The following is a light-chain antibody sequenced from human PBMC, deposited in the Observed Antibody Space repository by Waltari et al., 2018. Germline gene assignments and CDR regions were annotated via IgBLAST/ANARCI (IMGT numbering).Light chain of an antibody. J-gene: IGKJ4*01. V-gene: IGKV1-17*01. Sequence: DIQMTQYPSSLSASVGDKVTITCRASQDITNTLAWYQQKPGKAPKLLLYAASSLQSGVPARFTGSGSGTEFTLTISSLQPEDFAVYYCQQRKSYPLTFGGGTNVEIK. CDR2: AAS. CDR1: QDITNT. CDR3: QQRKSYPLT.